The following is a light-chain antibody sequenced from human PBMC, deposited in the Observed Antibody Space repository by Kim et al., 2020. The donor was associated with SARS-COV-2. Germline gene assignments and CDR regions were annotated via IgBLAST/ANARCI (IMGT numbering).Light chain of an antibody. V-gene: IGKV3-20*01. Sequence: EIVLTQSPGTLSLSPGERATLSCRASQSVSSSYLAWYQQKPGQAPRLLIYAASSRATGIPERFSGSGSGTDFTLTISGLEPEDFAVYYCQQYDSSPPYTFGRGTKLEI. CDR2: AAS. J-gene: IGKJ2*01. CDR3: QQYDSSPPYT. CDR1: QSVSSSY.